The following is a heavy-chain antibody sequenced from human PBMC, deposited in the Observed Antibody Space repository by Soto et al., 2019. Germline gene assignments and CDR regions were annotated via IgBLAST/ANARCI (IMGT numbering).Heavy chain of an antibody. CDR2: IIPFIGTA. CDR3: ARVVMTTVPASYYYGMDV. J-gene: IGHJ6*02. CDR1: GGTLSSCA. Sequence: SAKVSCKESGGTLSSCAISWVRQAHGQGLEWMGRIIPFIGTANYAQKFQGRVTITADESTSTAYMELTSLRSEDTAVYYCARVVMTTVPASYYYGMDVWGQGTTVTLSS. D-gene: IGHD4-4*01. V-gene: IGHV1-69*11.